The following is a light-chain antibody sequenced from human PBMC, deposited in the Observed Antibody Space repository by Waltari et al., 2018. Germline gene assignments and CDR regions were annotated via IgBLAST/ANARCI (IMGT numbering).Light chain of an antibody. CDR1: ALPKKY. CDR3: LSPETRGSWV. CDR2: KDR. Sequence: SYELTQSPSVSLSPGQTARITCSGDALPKKYAYWYQKKPGQPPVLIIFKDRERPSGIPERFSGSTSGTTVTLTITGVQAEDEADYYCLSPETRGSWVFGGGTKLTVL. V-gene: IGLV3-25*03. J-gene: IGLJ2*01.